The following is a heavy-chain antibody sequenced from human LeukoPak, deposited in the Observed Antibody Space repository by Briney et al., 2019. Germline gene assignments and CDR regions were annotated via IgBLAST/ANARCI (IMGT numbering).Heavy chain of an antibody. J-gene: IGHJ3*02. Sequence: SQTLSLTCAISGDSVSSNDAAWNWIRQSPSRGLEWLGRTFYRSKWYYDSAVSVKSRITINPDTSKNQFSLQLSSVTAADTAVYYCARSWEPDDAFDIWGQGTMVTVSS. CDR2: TFYRSKWYY. D-gene: IGHD1-26*01. V-gene: IGHV6-1*01. CDR3: ARSWEPDDAFDI. CDR1: GDSVSSNDAA.